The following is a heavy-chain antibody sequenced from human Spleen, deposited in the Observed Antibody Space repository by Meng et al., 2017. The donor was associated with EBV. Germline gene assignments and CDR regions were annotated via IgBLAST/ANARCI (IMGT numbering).Heavy chain of an antibody. D-gene: IGHD2-15*01. CDR1: GGTFTSYI. J-gene: IGHJ4*02. V-gene: IGHV1-69*01. CDR2: LIPISGTP. CDR3: ARRYCSAGTCFADY. Sequence: QVRVAPSGAESTNPWSSVRVSCKASGGTFTSYILSWVRQAPGQGLEWMGGLIPISGTPNYAQQFEGKAHIPADETASTAYLELRSLRSEDTAVYYCARRYCSAGTCFADYWGQGTLVTVSS.